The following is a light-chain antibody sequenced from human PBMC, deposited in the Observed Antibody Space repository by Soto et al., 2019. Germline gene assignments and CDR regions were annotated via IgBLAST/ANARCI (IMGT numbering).Light chain of an antibody. J-gene: IGKJ4*01. CDR2: GAS. CDR3: QQHSSWPLT. Sequence: EIVMTQSPATLSVSPGERATLSCRATQSVSTKLAWYQQKPGQAPRLLIYGASTGATGIPARFSGSGSGTEFTLIISSLQSEDFAVYYCQQHSSWPLTFGGGTKVEIK. CDR1: QSVSTK. V-gene: IGKV3-15*01.